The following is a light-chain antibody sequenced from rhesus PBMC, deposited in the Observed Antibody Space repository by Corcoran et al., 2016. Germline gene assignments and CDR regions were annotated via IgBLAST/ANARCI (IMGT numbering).Light chain of an antibody. CDR2: EAS. J-gene: IGKJ3*01. V-gene: IGKV1S17*01. Sequence: DIQMTQSPSSLSASVGDRVTITCRASQGITDDLAWYQQKPGETPNPLIYEASSLERGIPSRFRGSGSWTDFPLTISSLQSEDFATYYCQQYYNPPVTFGPGTKLDIK. CDR3: QQYYNPPVT. CDR1: QGITDD.